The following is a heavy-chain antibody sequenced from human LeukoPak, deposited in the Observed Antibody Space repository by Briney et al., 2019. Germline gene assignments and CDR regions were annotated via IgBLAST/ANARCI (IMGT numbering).Heavy chain of an antibody. CDR2: IYYSGST. D-gene: IGHD2-2*01. CDR3: ATVPSYGMDV. V-gene: IGHV4-39*01. CDR1: GGSISSSSYC. Sequence: PSETLSLTCTVSGGSISSSSYCWGWIRQPPGKGLEWIGSIYYSGSTYYNPSLKSRVTISVDTSKNQFSLKLSSVTAADTAVYYCATVPSYGMDVWGQGTTVTVSS. J-gene: IGHJ6*02.